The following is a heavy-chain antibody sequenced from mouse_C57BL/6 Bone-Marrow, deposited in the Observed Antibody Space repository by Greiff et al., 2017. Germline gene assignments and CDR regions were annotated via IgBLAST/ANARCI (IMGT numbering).Heavy chain of an antibody. J-gene: IGHJ1*03. CDR2: IDPSDRYT. D-gene: IGHD1-1*01. Sequence: QVQLKQPGAELVKPGASVKLPCKASGYTFTSYWMQWVKQRPGQGLEWIGEIDPSDRYTNYNQKFKGKATLTVDTSSSTAYMQLRSLTSEDSAVYYCARGAVVHWYCDVWGTGTTVTVSS. CDR1: GYTFTSYW. CDR3: ARGAVVHWYCDV. V-gene: IGHV1-50*01.